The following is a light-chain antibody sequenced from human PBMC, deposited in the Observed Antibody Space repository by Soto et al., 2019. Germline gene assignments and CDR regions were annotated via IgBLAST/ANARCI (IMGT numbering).Light chain of an antibody. CDR1: QSISSW. V-gene: IGKV1-12*01. J-gene: IGKJ3*01. CDR3: PHATCFPHT. Sequence: DIEMTQYPTSVSASVGDRVTITCRASQSISSWLAWYQQKPGKAPKLLIYAASSLQSGVPSRFSGSGSGTDFTLTISSLQAEDGTSYYCPHATCFPHTFGDRTKVDI. CDR2: AAS.